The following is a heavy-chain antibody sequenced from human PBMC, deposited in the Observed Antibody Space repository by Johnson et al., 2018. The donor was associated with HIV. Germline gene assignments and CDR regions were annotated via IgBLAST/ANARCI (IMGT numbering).Heavy chain of an antibody. CDR1: GFTFDDYA. CDR3: AREGRLMTAFGGLIDTGVFDI. Sequence: VQLVESGGGLVQPGRSLRLSCAASGFTFDDYAMHCDRHAPGQGLEWVSGLRWLGGIFGDANSVVCRFTISSANSRNSLYLQMNSLRAEDTAVYSCAREGRLMTAFGGLIDTGVFDIWGHGTMVTVSS. V-gene: IGHV3-9*01. CDR2: LRWLGGIF. J-gene: IGHJ3*02. D-gene: IGHD3-16*02.